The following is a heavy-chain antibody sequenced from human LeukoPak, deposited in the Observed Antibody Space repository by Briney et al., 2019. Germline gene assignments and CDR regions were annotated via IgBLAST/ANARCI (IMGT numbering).Heavy chain of an antibody. CDR3: TRDRVIATTTYYYYYGMDV. V-gene: IGHV3-49*04. J-gene: IGHJ6*02. CDR2: IRSRTYGGTV. CDR1: GFTLGNYA. Sequence: GGSLRLSCITSGFTLGNYAMSWVRQAPGKGLEWVGSIRSRTYGGTVESPASLKGRFSVSRDDSKSITYLQMSTLKTEDTAVYYCTRDRVIATTTYYYYYGMDVWGQGTTVTVSS. D-gene: IGHD1-26*01.